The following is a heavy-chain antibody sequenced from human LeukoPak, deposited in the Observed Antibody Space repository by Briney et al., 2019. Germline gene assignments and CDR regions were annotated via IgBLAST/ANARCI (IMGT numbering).Heavy chain of an antibody. CDR3: ARDRSDYYGSGSYIDY. J-gene: IGHJ4*02. CDR1: GGSISSSSYY. CDR2: IYYSGST. Sequence: SETLSLTCTVSGGSISSSSYYWGWIRQPPGKGLEWIGSIYYSGSTYYNPSLKSRVTISVDTSKNQFSLKLSSVTAADTAVYYCARDRSDYYGSGSYIDYWGQGTLVTVSS. V-gene: IGHV4-39*07. D-gene: IGHD3-10*01.